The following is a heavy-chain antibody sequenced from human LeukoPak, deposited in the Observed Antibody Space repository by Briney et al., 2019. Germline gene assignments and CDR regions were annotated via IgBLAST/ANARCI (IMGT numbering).Heavy chain of an antibody. CDR1: GFTYSSYD. D-gene: IGHD2-2*01. CDR2: MYYDGRNK. V-gene: IGHV3-33*01. Sequence: GGSLRLSCAASGFTYSSYDMHWVRQVPGKGLEWVAVMYYDGRNKYYADSVKGRFTISRDNSKNTLYLQINSLRAEDTAVFYCARKVLVPAATGADAFDVWGRGTMVIVSS. J-gene: IGHJ3*01. CDR3: ARKVLVPAATGADAFDV.